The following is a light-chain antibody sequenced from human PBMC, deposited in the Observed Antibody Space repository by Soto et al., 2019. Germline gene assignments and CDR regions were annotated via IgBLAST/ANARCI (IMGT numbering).Light chain of an antibody. CDR2: DAS. J-gene: IGKJ3*01. CDR1: QSVRNTY. Sequence: DIVLTQSPGTLSLSPGERATLSCRASQSVRNTYLAWYQQKPGQAPRLLIYDASSRATGIPDRFSGSGSETDFTLNSSRLESEDFAVYYCQQYGSSPALIPFGHGTQLDI. V-gene: IGKV3-20*01. CDR3: QQYGSSPALIP.